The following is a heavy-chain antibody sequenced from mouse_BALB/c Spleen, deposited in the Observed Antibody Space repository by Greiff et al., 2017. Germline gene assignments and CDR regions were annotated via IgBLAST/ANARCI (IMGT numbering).Heavy chain of an antibody. CDR1: GFSLTSYG. J-gene: IGHJ3*01. D-gene: IGHD2-4*01. CDR3: AREDDYDGFAY. Sequence: VMLVESGPGLVAPSQSLSITCTVSGFSLTSYGVHWVRQPPGKGLEWLGVIWAGGSTNYNSALMSRLSISKDNSKSQVFLKMNSLQTDDTAMYYCAREDDYDGFAYWGQGTLVTVSA. V-gene: IGHV2-9*02. CDR2: IWAGGST.